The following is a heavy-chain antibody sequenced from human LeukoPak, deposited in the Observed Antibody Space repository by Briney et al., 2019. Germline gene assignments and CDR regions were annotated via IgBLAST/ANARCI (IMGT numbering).Heavy chain of an antibody. D-gene: IGHD6-6*01. CDR3: ARATLEYSSSEGLGGY. CDR1: GFTFSSYH. CDR2: ISSSSSYI. Sequence: PGGSLRLSCAASGFTFSSYHMNWVRQAPGKGLEWVSSISSSSSYIYYADSVKGRFTVSRDNAKNSLYLQMNSLGADDTAVYYCARATLEYSSSEGLGGYWGQGTLVTVSS. V-gene: IGHV3-21*04. J-gene: IGHJ4*02.